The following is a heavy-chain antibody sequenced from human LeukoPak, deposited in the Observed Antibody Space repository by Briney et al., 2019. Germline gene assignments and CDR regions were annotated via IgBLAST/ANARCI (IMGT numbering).Heavy chain of an antibody. CDR3: ARVGRGDHTWGAYYCDH. CDR1: GDSISNYH. V-gene: IGHV4-59*01. D-gene: IGHD3-16*01. J-gene: IGHJ4*02. Sequence: SETLSLTCTVSGDSISNYHWSCIRQPPGKGLEWIGYVSYSGTTSYNSSLKSRVTISVDTSKSQFSLQLSSVTAADTAVYYCARVGRGDHTWGAYYCDHWGQGTLVTVSS. CDR2: VSYSGTT.